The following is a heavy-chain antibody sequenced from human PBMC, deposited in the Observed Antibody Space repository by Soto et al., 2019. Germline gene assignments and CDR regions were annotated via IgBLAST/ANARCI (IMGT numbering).Heavy chain of an antibody. D-gene: IGHD3-16*02. V-gene: IGHV3-33*01. CDR3: ARGGRLGELSYFDY. CDR1: GFTFSSYG. J-gene: IGHJ4*02. CDR2: IWYDGSNK. Sequence: GGSLRLSCAASGFTFSSYGMHWVRQAPGKGLEWVAVIWYDGSNKYYADSVKGRFTISRDNSKNTLYLQMNSLRAEDTAVYYCARGGRLGELSYFDYWGQGTLVTVSS.